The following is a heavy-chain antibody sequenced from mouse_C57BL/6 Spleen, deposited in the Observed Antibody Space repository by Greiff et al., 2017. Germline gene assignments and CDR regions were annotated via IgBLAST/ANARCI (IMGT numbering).Heavy chain of an antibody. CDR2: IDPENGDT. CDR1: GFNIKDDY. CDR3: TTPKGGDYFDY. V-gene: IGHV14-4*01. Sequence: VQLKESGAELVRPGASVKLSCTASGFNIKDDYMHWVKQRPEQGLEWIGWIDPENGDTEYASKFQGKATITADTSSNTAYLQLSSLTSEDTAVYYCTTPKGGDYFDYWGQGTTLTVSS. J-gene: IGHJ2*01.